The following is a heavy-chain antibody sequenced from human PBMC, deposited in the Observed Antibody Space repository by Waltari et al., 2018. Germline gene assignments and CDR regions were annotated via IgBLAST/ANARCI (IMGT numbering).Heavy chain of an antibody. CDR2: IHISGST. Sequence: QVHLQESGPGLVRPSQTLSLTCNVSGASISSGTYYWNWIRQPAGKGPEWIGRIHISGSTNYSPSLKSRVTISVDTSNNQFSRKLTSVTAADTAVYYCARGIAKGGYGAVDYWGQGRLVTVSS. D-gene: IGHD5-18*01. CDR3: ARGIAKGGYGAVDY. V-gene: IGHV4-61*02. CDR1: GASISSGTYY. J-gene: IGHJ4*02.